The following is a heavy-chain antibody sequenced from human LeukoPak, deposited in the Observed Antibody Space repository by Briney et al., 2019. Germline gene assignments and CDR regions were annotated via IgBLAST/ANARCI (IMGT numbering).Heavy chain of an antibody. CDR3: ARETSYTGTFDY. Sequence: RGSLRLSCAASVFTFSSYAIHWVRQAPGKGLEWVAVISYDGINKYYPDSVKGRFTISRDNSKNALYLQMNSLRAEDTAMYYCARETSYTGTFDYWGQGTLVTVSS. J-gene: IGHJ4*02. CDR1: VFTFSSYA. V-gene: IGHV3-30*04. CDR2: ISYDGINK. D-gene: IGHD1-14*01.